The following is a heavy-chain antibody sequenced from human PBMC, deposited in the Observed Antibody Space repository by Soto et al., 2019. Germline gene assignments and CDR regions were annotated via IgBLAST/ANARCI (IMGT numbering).Heavy chain of an antibody. CDR2: INHSGST. J-gene: IGHJ4*02. Sequence: VXXQQWGAGLLKPSETLSLTCAVYGGSFSGYYWSWIRQPPGKGLEWIGEINHSGSTNYNPSLTSRVTISVDTSKNQFSLKLSSGTAADTAVYYCARGLLGGAAIWGQGTLVTVSS. CDR1: GGSFSGYY. D-gene: IGHD2-2*01. CDR3: ARGLLGGAAI. V-gene: IGHV4-34*02.